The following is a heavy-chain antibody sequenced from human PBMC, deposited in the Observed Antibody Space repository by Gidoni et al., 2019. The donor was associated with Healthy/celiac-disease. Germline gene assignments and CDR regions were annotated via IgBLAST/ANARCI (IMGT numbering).Heavy chain of an antibody. CDR1: GYTFTSYY. CDR3: ARDSVYDYVWGSYRYSGYYGMDV. V-gene: IGHV1-46*01. CDR2: INPSGGST. Sequence: QVQLVQSGAEVKKPGASVKVSCKASGYTFTSYYMHWVRQAPGQGLEWMGIINPSGGSTSYAQKFQGRVTMTRDTSTSTVYMELSSLRSEVTAVYYCARDSVYDYVWGSYRYSGYYGMDVWGQGTTVTVSS. D-gene: IGHD3-16*02. J-gene: IGHJ6*02.